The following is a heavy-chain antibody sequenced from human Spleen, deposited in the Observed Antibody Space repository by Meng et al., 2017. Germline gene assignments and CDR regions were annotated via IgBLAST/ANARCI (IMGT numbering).Heavy chain of an antibody. J-gene: IGHJ4*02. CDR2: IYPGDSGT. D-gene: IGHD1-1*01. V-gene: IGHV5-51*01. CDR3: ARRTDAFDY. Sequence: GESLKISCEASGYSFTSYWIGWVRQMPGKGLEWMGIIYPGDSGTRYSPSFQGQVIISADKSISTAYLQWSSLKASDTAMYYCARRTDAFDYWGQGTLVTVSS. CDR1: GYSFTSYW.